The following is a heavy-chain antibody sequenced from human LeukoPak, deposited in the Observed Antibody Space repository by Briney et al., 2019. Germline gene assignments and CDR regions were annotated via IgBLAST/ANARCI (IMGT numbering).Heavy chain of an antibody. CDR2: INSNGGST. Sequence: GGSLRLSCAASGFTFSSYAMHWVRQAPGKGLEYVSAINSNGGSTYYANSVKGRFTISRDNSKNTLYLQMNSLRAEDTAVYYCTRAFPDIVVVVAATDPGGDAFDIWGQGTMVTVSS. V-gene: IGHV3-64*01. J-gene: IGHJ3*02. CDR3: TRAFPDIVVVVAATDPGGDAFDI. CDR1: GFTFSSYA. D-gene: IGHD2-15*01.